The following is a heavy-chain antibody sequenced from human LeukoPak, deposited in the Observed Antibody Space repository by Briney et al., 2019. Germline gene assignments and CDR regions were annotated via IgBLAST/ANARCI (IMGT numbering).Heavy chain of an antibody. J-gene: IGHJ4*02. D-gene: IGHD1-26*01. CDR3: ARDEGGSTPFDY. CDR2: IYHSGST. Sequence: GSLRLSCAASGFTFSSYAMSWVRQPPGKGLEWIGEIYHSGSTNYNPSLKSRVTISVDKSKNQFSLNLSSVTAADTAVYYCARDEGGSTPFDYWGQGTLVTVSS. CDR1: GFTFSSYAM. V-gene: IGHV4-4*02.